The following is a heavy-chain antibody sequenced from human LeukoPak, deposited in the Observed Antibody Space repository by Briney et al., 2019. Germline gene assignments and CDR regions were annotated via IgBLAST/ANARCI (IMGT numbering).Heavy chain of an antibody. D-gene: IGHD6-19*01. CDR2: VSGGGDNT. Sequence: GGSLRLSCIASGFTVSSKYMSWVRQAPGKGLEWVSGVSGGGDNTYYADSVKGRFTVSRDNSKNTLYLQMNSLRAEDTAVYYCARTGSSGWSYFDYWGQGTLVTVSS. V-gene: IGHV3-23*01. CDR3: ARTGSSGWSYFDY. CDR1: GFTVSSKY. J-gene: IGHJ4*02.